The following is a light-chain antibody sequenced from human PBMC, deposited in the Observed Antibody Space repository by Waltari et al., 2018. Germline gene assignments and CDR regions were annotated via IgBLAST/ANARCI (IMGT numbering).Light chain of an antibody. Sequence: QSALTQPPSVSGSPGQSVTISCTGTSSDVGSYNRVSWYQQPPGTAPKLLIYEVSNRPSWVPDRVSGSNTDNTASLTISGLQAEDEADYYCSSYTSSSSWVFGGGTKLTVL. V-gene: IGLV2-18*02. CDR3: SSYTSSSSWV. CDR2: EVS. CDR1: SSDVGSYNR. J-gene: IGLJ3*02.